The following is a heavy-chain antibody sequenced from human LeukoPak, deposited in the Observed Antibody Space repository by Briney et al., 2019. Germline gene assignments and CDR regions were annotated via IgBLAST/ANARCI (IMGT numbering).Heavy chain of an antibody. D-gene: IGHD3-10*01. CDR3: AKEEFYYGLPSYYSD. Sequence: GGSLRLSCAASGFNFSDHAMTWVRQAPGKGLEWVSGVGGSRDITFYAGSVKGRVTGSGDGTFYADSVRGRFTISRDTSKNTLFLEMNSLRADDTAIYSCAKEEFYYGLPSYYSDWGLGTLVTVSS. V-gene: IGHV3-23*01. CDR1: GFNFSDHA. CDR2: VGGSRDIT. J-gene: IGHJ4*02.